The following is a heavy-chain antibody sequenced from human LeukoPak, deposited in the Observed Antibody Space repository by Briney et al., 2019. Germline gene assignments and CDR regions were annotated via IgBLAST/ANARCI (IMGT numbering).Heavy chain of an antibody. CDR1: GGSIISGSYY. J-gene: IGHJ5*02. Sequence: SQTLSLTCTVSGGSIISGSYYWSWIRQPAGKGLEWIGRISSSGNTNYNPSLKSRVTISIDTSKNQSSLKLSSVTAADTAVYYCARSPSAGWFDPWGQGTLVTVSS. CDR2: ISSSGNT. V-gene: IGHV4-61*02. CDR3: ARSPSAGWFDP.